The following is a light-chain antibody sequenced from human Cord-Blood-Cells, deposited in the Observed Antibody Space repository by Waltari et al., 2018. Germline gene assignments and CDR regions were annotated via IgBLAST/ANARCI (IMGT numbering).Light chain of an antibody. CDR1: QSVSSN. CDR3: QKYNNWPPWT. CDR2: GAS. V-gene: IGKV3-15*01. Sequence: EIVMTQSPATLSVSPGERATLSCRASQSVSSNLAWYQQKPGQAPRLLIYGASTRATVIPARFSGSVSGTEFTLTISSLQSEDFAVYYCQKYNNWPPWTFGQGNKVTIK. J-gene: IGKJ1*01.